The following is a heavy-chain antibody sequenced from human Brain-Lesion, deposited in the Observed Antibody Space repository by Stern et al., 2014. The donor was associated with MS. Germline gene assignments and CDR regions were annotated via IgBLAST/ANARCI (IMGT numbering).Heavy chain of an antibody. CDR1: GGSISSGSYY. Sequence: VQLLESGPGLVKPSQTLSLTCTVSGGSISSGSYYWSWIRQPAGKGLEWIGRIYTSGSTNYNPSLKSRVTISVDTSKNQFSLKRSSVTAADTAVYYCARTPPYSSSAWFDPWGQGTLVTVSS. CDR2: IYTSGST. V-gene: IGHV4-61*02. D-gene: IGHD6-6*01. J-gene: IGHJ5*02. CDR3: ARTPPYSSSAWFDP.